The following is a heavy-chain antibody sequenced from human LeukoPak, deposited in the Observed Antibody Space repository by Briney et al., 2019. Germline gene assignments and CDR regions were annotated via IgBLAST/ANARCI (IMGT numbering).Heavy chain of an antibody. J-gene: IGHJ4*02. CDR1: GASISTYY. V-gene: IGHV4-4*07. CDR2: IKTSGST. Sequence: KPSETLSLTCTVSGASISTYYWSWIRQPVGKGLEWIGHIKTSGSTHYNPSLRSRVSMSVDTSKNHFSLNLTSVTAADTAVYYCAKTAKYYYGSETYFFFEEWGQGTLVTVSS. CDR3: AKTAKYYYGSETYFFFEE. D-gene: IGHD3-10*01.